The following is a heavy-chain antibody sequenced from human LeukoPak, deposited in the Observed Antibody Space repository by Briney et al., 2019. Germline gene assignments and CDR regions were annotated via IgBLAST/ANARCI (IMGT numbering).Heavy chain of an antibody. CDR2: IRYDGSNK. CDR3: YSMAAYYYYYMDV. V-gene: IGHV3-30*02. Sequence: GGPLRLSCAASGFTFSSYGMHWVRQAPGKGLEWVAFIRYDGSNKYYADSVKGRFTISRDNSKNTLYLHVNSLRAEDTYDSSGYSMAAYYYYYMDVRGKGTTVTLSS. J-gene: IGHJ6*03. CDR1: GFTFSSYG. D-gene: IGHD3-22*01.